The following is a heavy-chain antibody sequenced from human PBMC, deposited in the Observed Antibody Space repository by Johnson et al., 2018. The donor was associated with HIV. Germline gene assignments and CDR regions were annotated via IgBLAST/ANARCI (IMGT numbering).Heavy chain of an antibody. V-gene: IGHV3-9*01. J-gene: IGHJ3*02. D-gene: IGHD3-3*01. CDR1: GFTFDDYA. CDR2: ISWNSGSI. CDR3: AGAPTYYNFWSGTSGAFDI. Sequence: VESGGGLVQPGRSLRLSCAASGFTFDDYAMHWVRQAPGKGLEWVSGISWNSGSIGYADSVKGRFTISRDNAKNSLYLQMNSLRAEDTALYYCAGAPTYYNFWSGTSGAFDIWGQGTMVTVSS.